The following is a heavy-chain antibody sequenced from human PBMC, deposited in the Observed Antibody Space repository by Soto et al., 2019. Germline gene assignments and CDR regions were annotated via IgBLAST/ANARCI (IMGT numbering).Heavy chain of an antibody. V-gene: IGHV3-23*01. D-gene: IGHD2-8*02. J-gene: IGHJ3*02. CDR3: AKATATGGGAFDI. CDR2: ILVAGST. CDR1: GFTCSSYD. Sequence: GGSLRLYCAASGFTCSSYDMSWVRQAPGKGLEWVSTILVAGSTHYPDSVKGRFAIPRDISKNTVFLQMNSLTAGDTAVYYCAKATATGGGAFDICGQGTVVNVSS.